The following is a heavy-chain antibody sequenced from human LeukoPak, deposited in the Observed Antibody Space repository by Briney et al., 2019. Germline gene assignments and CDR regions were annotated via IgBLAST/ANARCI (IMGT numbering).Heavy chain of an antibody. J-gene: IGHJ4*02. CDR3: AKARSGSRADFDY. CDR1: GFTFSSYE. V-gene: IGHV3-48*03. CDR2: ISSSGRTI. Sequence: GGSLRLSCAASGFTFSSYEMNWVRQAPGKGLEWVSYISSSGRTIHYADSVKGRFTISRDNSKNTLYLLMNSLRAEDTAVYYCAKARSGSRADFDYWGQGTLVTVSS. D-gene: IGHD1-26*01.